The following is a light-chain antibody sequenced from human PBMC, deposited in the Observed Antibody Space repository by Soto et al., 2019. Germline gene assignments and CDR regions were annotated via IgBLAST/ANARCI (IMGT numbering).Light chain of an antibody. CDR1: QSISTW. J-gene: IGKJ2*01. CDR2: DAS. CDR3: QQYKTYPMYT. V-gene: IGKV1-5*01. Sequence: DIQMTQSPSTLSASLGDRVTITCRASQSISTWLAWYQHKPGKDPKFLISDASYLASGVPATFSGSGSGTEFALTISSLQPDDLATYYCQQYKTYPMYTFGQVTKLEIK.